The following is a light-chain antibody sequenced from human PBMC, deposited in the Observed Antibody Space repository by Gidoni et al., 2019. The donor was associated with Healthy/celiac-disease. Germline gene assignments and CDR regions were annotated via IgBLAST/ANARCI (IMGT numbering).Light chain of an antibody. CDR2: GNS. CDR1: SSNIGAGYD. Sequence: QSVLTPPPSVSEAPGQRVTISCTGSSSNIGAGYDVHWYQQLPGTAPKLLIYGNSNRPSGVPDRFSGAKSGTSASLAITGLQAEDEADYYCQSYDSSLSGFVVFGGGTKLTVL. V-gene: IGLV1-40*01. J-gene: IGLJ2*01. CDR3: QSYDSSLSGFVV.